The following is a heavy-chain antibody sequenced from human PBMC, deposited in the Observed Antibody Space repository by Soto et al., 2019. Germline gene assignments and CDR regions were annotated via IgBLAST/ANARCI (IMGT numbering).Heavy chain of an antibody. J-gene: IGHJ5*02. CDR2: INHTGGT. Sequence: QVHLQQWGAGLLKPSETLSLTCAVYGGSVNGYYWNWIRQPPGKGLEWIGEINHTGGTHNNPSLQSRVTMSEVTSKIQFALRLSSLTAADTAIYYCATRITVFGLLIPPFHPWGQGTQVTVS. CDR1: GGSVNGYY. D-gene: IGHD3-3*01. V-gene: IGHV4-34*02. CDR3: ATRITVFGLLIPPFHP.